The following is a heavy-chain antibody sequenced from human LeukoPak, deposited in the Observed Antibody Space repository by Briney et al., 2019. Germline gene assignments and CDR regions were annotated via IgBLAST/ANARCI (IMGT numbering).Heavy chain of an antibody. J-gene: IGHJ4*02. CDR2: IKEDGSEK. CDR3: ARGLIGTGGIDF. Sequence: GGSLRLSCAVSGFTFSRYWMNWVRQAPGKGREWVANIKEDGSEKNYVDSVKGRFTTSRDNALNSVFLQMDSLRVEDTALYFCARGLIGTGGIDFWGQGTLVTVSS. CDR1: GFTFSRYW. D-gene: IGHD1/OR15-1a*01. V-gene: IGHV3-7*01.